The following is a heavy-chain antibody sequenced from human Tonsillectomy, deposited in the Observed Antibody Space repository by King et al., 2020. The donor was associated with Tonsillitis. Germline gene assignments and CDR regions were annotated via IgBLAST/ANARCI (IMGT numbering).Heavy chain of an antibody. Sequence: QLVQSGAEVKKPGESLKISCKGSGYSFTSYWIGWVRQMPGKGLEWMGIIHPDDSDTRYNPSFQGQVSISADKSISTAYLQWSSLKASDSAIFYCARQSEAHYQEWGQGPLVTVSS. V-gene: IGHV5-51*01. D-gene: IGHD4/OR15-4a*01. CDR2: IHPDDSDT. CDR3: ARQSEAHYQE. CDR1: GYSFTSYW. J-gene: IGHJ1*01.